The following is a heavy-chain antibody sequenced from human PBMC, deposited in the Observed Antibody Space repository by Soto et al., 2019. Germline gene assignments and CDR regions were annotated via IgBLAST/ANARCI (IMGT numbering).Heavy chain of an antibody. CDR1: GFTFGSYG. CDR2: INWNGGST. D-gene: IGHD7-27*01. V-gene: IGHV3-20*04. J-gene: IGHJ3*02. Sequence: GGSLRLSCAASGFTFGSYGMSWVRQAPGKGLEWVSGINWNGGSTCYADSVKGRFTISRDNAKNALYLQMNRLRAEDTALYYCARGKATADKSGDYGLDIWGQGTRVTVSS. CDR3: ARGKATADKSGDYGLDI.